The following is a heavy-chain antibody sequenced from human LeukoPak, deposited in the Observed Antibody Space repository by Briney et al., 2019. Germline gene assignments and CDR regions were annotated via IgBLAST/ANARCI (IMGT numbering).Heavy chain of an antibody. J-gene: IGHJ4*02. CDR1: GGSISSTNW. Sequence: SETLSLTCGVSGGSISSTNWWSWVRQPPGQGLEWIGEISLSGVTNYNPSLKSRVTMSLDRSKNHLSLTLTSVTAADTAVYYCSIESGAFSPFGYWGQGTLVTVSS. CDR3: SIESGAFSPFGY. V-gene: IGHV4-4*02. CDR2: ISLSGVT. D-gene: IGHD1-26*01.